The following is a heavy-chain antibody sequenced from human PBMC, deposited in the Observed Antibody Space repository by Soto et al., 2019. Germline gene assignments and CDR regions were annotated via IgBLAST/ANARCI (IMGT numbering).Heavy chain of an antibody. Sequence: QVQLVQSGSEVKKPGSSVKFSCKASGGTFGSASISWVRQAPGQGLEWMGGIIPIPGTAKYAQKFQGRVTIAADESTSTAYMELSSLRSEDTAGYYCARSQRTRTSLENYYYYYYGMAVWGPGTTVTVSS. V-gene: IGHV1-69*01. CDR1: GGTFGSAS. D-gene: IGHD2-2*01. J-gene: IGHJ6*02. CDR2: IIPIPGTA. CDR3: ARSQRTRTSLENYYYYYYGMAV.